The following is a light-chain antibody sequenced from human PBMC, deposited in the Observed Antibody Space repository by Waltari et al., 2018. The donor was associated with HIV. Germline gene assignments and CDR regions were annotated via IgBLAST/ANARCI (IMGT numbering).Light chain of an antibody. V-gene: IGLV1-47*01. Sequence: QSVLTQPPSASGTPGQRVTIPCSGRSSNIGSNYVNWYQHLPGTAPKLLIYRNNQRPSGVPGRFSGSKSGTSASLAISGLRSEDEADYYCATWDDSLSGSLFGGGTKLTVL. J-gene: IGLJ2*01. CDR3: ATWDDSLSGSL. CDR2: RNN. CDR1: SSNIGSNY.